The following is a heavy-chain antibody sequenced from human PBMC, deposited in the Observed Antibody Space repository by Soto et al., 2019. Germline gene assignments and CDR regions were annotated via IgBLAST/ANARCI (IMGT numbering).Heavy chain of an antibody. CDR3: ARDCGSHCFHNYYFDY. CDR2: ISSSSSTI. J-gene: IGHJ4*02. Sequence: GGSLRLSCAASGFTISSYSMNWVRQAPGKGLEWVSYISSSSSTIYYADSVKGRFTISRDNAKNSLYLQMNSLRDEDTAVYYCARDCGSHCFHNYYFDYWGQGTLVTVSS. CDR1: GFTISSYS. V-gene: IGHV3-48*02.